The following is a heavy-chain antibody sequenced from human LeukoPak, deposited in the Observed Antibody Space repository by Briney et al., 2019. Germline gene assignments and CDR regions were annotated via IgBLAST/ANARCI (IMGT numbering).Heavy chain of an antibody. CDR3: ARSSGGNWFDP. V-gene: IGHV4-59*01. CDR1: GGSISSDF. D-gene: IGHD3-22*01. J-gene: IGHJ5*02. CDR2: IYYSGST. Sequence: PSETLSPTCIVSGGSISSDFWIWIRQPPGKGLEWIGYIYYSGSTNYNPSLKSRVTISVDTSKNQFSLQLSSVTAADTAIYYCARSSGGNWFDPWGQGTLVTVSS.